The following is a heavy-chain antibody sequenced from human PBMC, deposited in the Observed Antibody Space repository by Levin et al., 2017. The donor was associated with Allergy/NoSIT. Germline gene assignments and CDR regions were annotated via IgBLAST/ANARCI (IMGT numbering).Heavy chain of an antibody. Sequence: PGASVKVSCKASGYTFTGYYMHWVRQAPGQGLEWMGWINPNSGGTNYAQKFQGWVTMTRDTSISTAYMELSRLRSDDTAVYYCARSGGALPEIYYYGMDVWGQGTTVTVSS. D-gene: IGHD1-14*01. J-gene: IGHJ6*02. V-gene: IGHV1-2*04. CDR1: GYTFTGYY. CDR2: INPNSGGT. CDR3: ARSGGALPEIYYYGMDV.